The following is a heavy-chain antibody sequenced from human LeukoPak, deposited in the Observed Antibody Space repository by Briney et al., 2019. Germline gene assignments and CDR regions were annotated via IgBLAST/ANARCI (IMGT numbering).Heavy chain of an antibody. CDR3: ARGPESGYYDSSGYLPDY. V-gene: IGHV4-31*03. Sequence: SETLSLTCTVSGGSLSSGGYYWCWIRQHPGKRLERIGYIYYSGSTYYNPSLKSRVTISVDTSKNQFSLKLSSVTAADTAVYYCARGPESGYYDSSGYLPDYWGQGTLVTVSS. CDR2: IYYSGST. J-gene: IGHJ4*02. D-gene: IGHD3-22*01. CDR1: GGSLSSGGYY.